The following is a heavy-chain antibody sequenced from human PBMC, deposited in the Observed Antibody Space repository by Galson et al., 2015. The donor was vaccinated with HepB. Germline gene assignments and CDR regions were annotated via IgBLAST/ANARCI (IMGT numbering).Heavy chain of an antibody. CDR1: GGSISSSSYY. CDR2: IYYSGST. D-gene: IGHD6-6*01. V-gene: IGHV4-39*01. Sequence: SETLSLTCTVSGGSISSSSYYWGWIRQPPGKGLEWIGSIYYSGSTYYNPSLKSRVTISVDTSKNQFSLKLSSVTAADTAVYYCARFDIAARPGGYWGQGTLVTVSS. CDR3: ARFDIAARPGGY. J-gene: IGHJ4*02.